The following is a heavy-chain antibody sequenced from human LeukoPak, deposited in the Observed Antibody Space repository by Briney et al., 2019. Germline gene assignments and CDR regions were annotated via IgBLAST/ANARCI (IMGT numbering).Heavy chain of an antibody. V-gene: IGHV4-34*01. D-gene: IGHD4-17*01. CDR1: GGSFSGYY. Sequence: SETLSLTCAVYGGSFSGYYWSWIRQPPGKGLEWIGEINHSGSTNYNPSLKSRVTISVDTSKNQFSLKLSSVTAADTALYYCARAMRMTTVTTNHFYGMDVWGQGTTVTVSS. J-gene: IGHJ6*02. CDR3: ARAMRMTTVTTNHFYGMDV. CDR2: INHSGST.